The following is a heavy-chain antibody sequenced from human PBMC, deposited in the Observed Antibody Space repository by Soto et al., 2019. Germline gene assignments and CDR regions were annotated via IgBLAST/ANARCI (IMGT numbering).Heavy chain of an antibody. Sequence: LEILSLTCAVSGGSFRGYCWSWIRQHPGKRLEWIGEINHSGSTKYNPSHKSRVTISVDTAKNQFSLKLSSVTAADTAVYYCARARRKRITIFGVVMPGGAFDIWGQGTMVTVSS. V-gene: IGHV4-34*01. J-gene: IGHJ3*02. CDR1: GGSFRGYC. CDR3: ARARRKRITIFGVVMPGGAFDI. D-gene: IGHD3-3*01. CDR2: INHSGST.